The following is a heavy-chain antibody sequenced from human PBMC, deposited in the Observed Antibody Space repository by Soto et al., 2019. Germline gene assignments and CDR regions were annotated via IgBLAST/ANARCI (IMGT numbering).Heavy chain of an antibody. V-gene: IGHV3-9*01. D-gene: IGHD5-12*01. CDR2: ISWNSGSI. Sequence: EVQLVESGGGLVQPGRSLRLSCAASGFTFDDYAMHWVRQAPGKGLEWVSGISWNSGSIGYADSVKGRFTISRDNAKNSLYLQMNSLRAEDTALYYCAKDMKYSGSLYPFDYWGQGTLVTVSS. J-gene: IGHJ4*02. CDR3: AKDMKYSGSLYPFDY. CDR1: GFTFDDYA.